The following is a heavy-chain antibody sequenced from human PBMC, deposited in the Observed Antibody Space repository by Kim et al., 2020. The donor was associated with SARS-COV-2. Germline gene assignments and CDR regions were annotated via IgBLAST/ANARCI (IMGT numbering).Heavy chain of an antibody. Sequence: GGSLRLSCAASGFTFSSYWMSWVRQAPGKGLEWVANIKQDGSEKYYVDAVKGRFTISRDNAKNSLYLQMNSLRAEDTAVYYCASHWSPRAYFDYWGQGTLVTVSS. V-gene: IGHV3-7*03. J-gene: IGHJ4*02. D-gene: IGHD1-1*01. CDR2: IKQDGSEK. CDR1: GFTFSSYW. CDR3: ASHWSPRAYFDY.